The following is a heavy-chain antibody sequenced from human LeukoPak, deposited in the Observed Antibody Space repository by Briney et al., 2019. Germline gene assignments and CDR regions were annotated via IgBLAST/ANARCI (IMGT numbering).Heavy chain of an antibody. CDR1: GFTVSSNY. CDR3: ARGFLHDGHTYTYSFDH. D-gene: IGHD3-16*01. J-gene: IGHJ4*02. CDR2: VYIGGTT. Sequence: GGSLRLSCVGSGFTVSSNYMNWVRQAPGKGLEWVSVVYIGGTTYYADSVKGRFTISRDTTKNRIYLQMNDLRAEDTAVYYCARGFLHDGHTYTYSFDHWGQGALVTVSS. V-gene: IGHV3-66*01.